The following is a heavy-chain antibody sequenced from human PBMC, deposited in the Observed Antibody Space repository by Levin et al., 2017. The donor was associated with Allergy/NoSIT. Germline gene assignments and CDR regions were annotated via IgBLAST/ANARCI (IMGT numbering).Heavy chain of an antibody. CDR1: GFTFSTYN. Sequence: LSLTCAASGFTFSTYNMNWVRQAPGKGLEWVSYISSSSSSKFYADSVKGRFTISRDNAKSSLYLQMNSLRAEDTAVYYCAGGYYASGIVFDYWGQGTLVTVSS. J-gene: IGHJ4*02. CDR3: AGGYYASGIVFDY. D-gene: IGHD3-10*01. V-gene: IGHV3-48*01. CDR2: ISSSSSSK.